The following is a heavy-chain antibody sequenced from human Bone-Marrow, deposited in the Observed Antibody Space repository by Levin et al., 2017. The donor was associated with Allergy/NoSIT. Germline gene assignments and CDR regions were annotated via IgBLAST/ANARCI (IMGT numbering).Heavy chain of an antibody. V-gene: IGHV3-11*05. D-gene: IGHD2-15*01. Sequence: KRGESLKISCAASGFDLSDYYMSWIRQTPGKGLEWIAYISTRSSYTNYADSVKGRFTISRDNDRNLLFLQMNSLRAEDTAVYYCARDGDCASGSCYGYWGQGTLVNVSS. CDR3: ARDGDCASGSCYGY. CDR1: GFDLSDYY. CDR2: ISTRSSYT. J-gene: IGHJ4*02.